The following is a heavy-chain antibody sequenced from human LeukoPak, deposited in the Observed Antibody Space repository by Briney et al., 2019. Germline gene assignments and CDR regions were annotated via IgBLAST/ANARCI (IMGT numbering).Heavy chain of an antibody. CDR2: INPNSGNT. V-gene: IGHV1-8*02. Sequence: ASVKVSCKASGYTFTGYYMHWVRQAPGQGLEWMGWINPNSGNTGYAQKFQGRVTMTRNTSISTAYMELSSLRSEDTAVYYCARSRDSSGWSYYYYYMDVWGKGTTVTISS. CDR1: GYTFTGYY. D-gene: IGHD6-19*01. J-gene: IGHJ6*03. CDR3: ARSRDSSGWSYYYYYMDV.